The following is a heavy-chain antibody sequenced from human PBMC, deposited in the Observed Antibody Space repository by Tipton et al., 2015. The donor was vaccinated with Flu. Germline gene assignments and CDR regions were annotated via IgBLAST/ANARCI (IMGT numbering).Heavy chain of an antibody. V-gene: IGHV4-59*08. CDR3: ARHSAVYEHAFDI. Sequence: TLSLTCTVSGGSISSYYWSWIRQPPGKGLEWIGYIYYSGSTNYNPSLKSRVTISVDTSKNQFSLKLSSVTAADTAVYYCARHSAVYEHAFDIWGQGTMVTVSS. J-gene: IGHJ3*02. CDR1: GGSISSYY. CDR2: IYYSGST. D-gene: IGHD2-8*01.